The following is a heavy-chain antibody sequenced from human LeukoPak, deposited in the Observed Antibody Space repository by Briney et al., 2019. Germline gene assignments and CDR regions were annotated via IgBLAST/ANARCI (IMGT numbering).Heavy chain of an antibody. D-gene: IGHD1-26*01. CDR3: TKRSLSGIYYGGGMDV. Sequence: GGSLRLSCAASGFIFSGSAVHWVRQASGKGLEWVGRIRSKAHNYATAYAASVKGRFTISRDDSENTAYLEMNSLQIEDTAVYYCTKRSLSGIYYGGGMDVWGQGTTVTVSS. CDR2: IRSKAHNYAT. CDR1: GFIFSGSA. J-gene: IGHJ6*02. V-gene: IGHV3-73*01.